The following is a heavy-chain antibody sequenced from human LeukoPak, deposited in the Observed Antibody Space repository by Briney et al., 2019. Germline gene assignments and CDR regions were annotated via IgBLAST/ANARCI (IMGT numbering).Heavy chain of an antibody. J-gene: IGHJ3*02. Sequence: GGSLRLSCAASGFTFSSYAMTWVRQAPGKGLEWVSIIGGSGDSIYYADSVKGRFTISRDNSKNTLYLQMNSLRAEDTAVYYCARGGILGGAFDIWGQGTMVTVSS. V-gene: IGHV3-23*01. D-gene: IGHD2-15*01. CDR3: ARGGILGGAFDI. CDR2: IGGSGDSI. CDR1: GFTFSSYA.